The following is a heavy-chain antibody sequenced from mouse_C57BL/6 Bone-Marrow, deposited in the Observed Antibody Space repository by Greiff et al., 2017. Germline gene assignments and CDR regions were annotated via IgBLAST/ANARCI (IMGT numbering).Heavy chain of an antibody. J-gene: IGHJ3*01. CDR1: GYTFTSYW. Sequence: VQLQQPGAELVRPGSSVKLSCKASGYTFTSYWMDWVKQRPGQGLEWIGNIYPSDSETHYNQKFKDKATLTVDKSSSTAYMQLSSLTSEDSAVCYCARQVTTAYWGQGTLVTVSA. CDR3: ARQVTTAY. CDR2: IYPSDSET. D-gene: IGHD2-2*01. V-gene: IGHV1-61*01.